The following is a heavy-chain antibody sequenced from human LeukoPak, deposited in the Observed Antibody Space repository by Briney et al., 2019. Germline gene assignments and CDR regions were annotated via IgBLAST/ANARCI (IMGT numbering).Heavy chain of an antibody. J-gene: IGHJ3*02. CDR1: GGSISSYY. CDR2: IYYSGST. V-gene: IGHV4-59*01. D-gene: IGHD7-27*01. CDR3: ARDLGAYALDI. Sequence: SETLSLTCTVSGGSISSYYWSWIRQPPGKGLEWIGYIYYSGSTNYNPSLKSRVTISVDTSKNQFSLKLSSVTAADTAVYYCARDLGAYALDIWGQGTMVTVSS.